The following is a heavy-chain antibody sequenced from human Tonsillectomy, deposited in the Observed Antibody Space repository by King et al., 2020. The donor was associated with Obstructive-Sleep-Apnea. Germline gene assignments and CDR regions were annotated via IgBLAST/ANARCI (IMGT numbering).Heavy chain of an antibody. CDR1: GFTFSDYY. Sequence: VHLVESGGALVKPGGSLRLSCAASGFTFSDYYMSWIRQAPGKGLEWVSYISSSSSYTNYADSVKGRCTISRDNAKNSLYLQMNSLRAEATAVYYCARDGSGYDSYNWFDPWGQGTLVTVSS. CDR2: ISSSSSYT. V-gene: IGHV3-11*06. D-gene: IGHD5-12*01. CDR3: ARDGSGYDSYNWFDP. J-gene: IGHJ5*02.